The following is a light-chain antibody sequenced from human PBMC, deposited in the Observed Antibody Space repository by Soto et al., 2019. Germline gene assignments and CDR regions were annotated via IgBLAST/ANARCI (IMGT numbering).Light chain of an antibody. Sequence: EIVLTQSPGTLSLSPGEGATLSCRASQSVSNGYLTWYQHKPGQAPRLLIYGASNRATGIPYRFSGSGSGTHFTLTISRLEPEDFAVYYCQQYDNSLRSFGQGTKVES. CDR2: GAS. J-gene: IGKJ1*01. V-gene: IGKV3-20*01. CDR3: QQYDNSLRS. CDR1: QSVSNGY.